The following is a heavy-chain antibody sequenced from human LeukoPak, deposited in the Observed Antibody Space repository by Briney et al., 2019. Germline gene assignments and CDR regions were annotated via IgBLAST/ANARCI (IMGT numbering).Heavy chain of an antibody. J-gene: IGHJ4*02. D-gene: IGHD4-17*01. V-gene: IGHV3-64*01. CDR3: ARSVTTVTTGLDY. Sequence: GGSLRLSCAASGFTFSSYAMHWVRQAPGKGLEYVSAISSNGGSTYYANSVKGRFTISRDNSKNTLYLQMGSLRAGDMAVYYCARSVTTVTTGLDYWGQGTLVTASS. CDR2: ISSNGGST. CDR1: GFTFSSYA.